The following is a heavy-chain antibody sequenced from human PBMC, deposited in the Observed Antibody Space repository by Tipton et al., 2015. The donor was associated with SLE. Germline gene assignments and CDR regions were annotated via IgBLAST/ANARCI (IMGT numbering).Heavy chain of an antibody. J-gene: IGHJ3*02. D-gene: IGHD4-17*01. Sequence: LRLSCTVSGGSISSHYWSWIRQPPGKGLEWIGYIYYSGSTNYNPSLKSRVTISVDTSKNQFSLKLSSVTAADTAVYYCARGIDYGDLSGAFDIWGQGTKVTVSS. V-gene: IGHV4-59*11. CDR2: IYYSGST. CDR3: ARGIDYGDLSGAFDI. CDR1: GGSISSHY.